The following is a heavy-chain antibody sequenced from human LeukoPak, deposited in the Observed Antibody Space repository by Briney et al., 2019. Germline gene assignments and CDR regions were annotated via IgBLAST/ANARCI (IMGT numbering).Heavy chain of an antibody. J-gene: IGHJ4*02. CDR1: GFTFINYG. D-gene: IGHD4-17*01. CDR2: ISYDGTNK. Sequence: GRSLRLSCAASGFTFINYGVHWVRQAPGKGLEGVAVISYDGTNKYYADSVKGRFTISRDNSKNTLYLQMNSLKTDDTAVYYCANYGDYQYFDYWGQGTPVTVSS. CDR3: ANYGDYQYFDY. V-gene: IGHV3-30*18.